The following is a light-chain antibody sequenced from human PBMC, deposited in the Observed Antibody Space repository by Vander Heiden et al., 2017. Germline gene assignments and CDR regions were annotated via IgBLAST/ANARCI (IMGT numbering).Light chain of an antibody. CDR1: QSLLHSNGYNY. V-gene: IGKV2-28*01. CDR3: MQALQTPPWT. CDR2: LGS. J-gene: IGKJ1*01. Sequence: DIMMTQSPLSLPVTPGEPASISCRSSQSLLHSNGYNYLDWYLQKPGQSPQLLIYLGSNRASGVPDRFSGSGSGTDFTLKISRVEADDVGVYYCMQALQTPPWTFGQGTKVEIK.